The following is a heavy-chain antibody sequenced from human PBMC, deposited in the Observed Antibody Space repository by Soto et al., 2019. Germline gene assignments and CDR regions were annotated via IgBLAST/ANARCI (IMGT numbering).Heavy chain of an antibody. CDR2: IIPIFGTA. V-gene: IGHV1-69*13. CDR3: ARDVWELTDAFDI. Sequence: ASVKVSCKASGYTFTGYYMHWVRQAPGQGLEWMGGIIPIFGTANYAQKFQGRVTITADESTSTAYMELSSLRSEDTAAYYCARDVWELTDAFDIWGQGTMVTVSS. CDR1: GYTFTGYY. D-gene: IGHD1-26*01. J-gene: IGHJ3*02.